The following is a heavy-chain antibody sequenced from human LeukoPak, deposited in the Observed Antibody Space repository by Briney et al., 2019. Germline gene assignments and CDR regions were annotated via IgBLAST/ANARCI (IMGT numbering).Heavy chain of an antibody. CDR2: INHSGSP. CDR1: GGSFSGYY. J-gene: IGHJ4*02. D-gene: IGHD3-10*01. V-gene: IGHV4-34*01. CDR3: ARAYYGSGSYYPFDY. Sequence: SETLSLTCAVYGGSFSGYYWSWIRQPPGKGLEWIGEINHSGSPNYNPSLKSRVTISVDTSKNQFSLKLSSVTAADTAVYYCARAYYGSGSYYPFDYWGEGTLVTVS.